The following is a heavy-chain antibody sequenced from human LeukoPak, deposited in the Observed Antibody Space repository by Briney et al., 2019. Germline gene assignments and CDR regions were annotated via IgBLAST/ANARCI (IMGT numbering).Heavy chain of an antibody. D-gene: IGHD1-14*01. CDR1: GYTFTGYY. CDR3: ARGGSRTSGFYYYYYGMDV. V-gene: IGHV1-2*02. CDR2: INPNSGGT. Sequence: ASVKVSCKASGYTFTGYYMHWVRQAPGQGLEWMGWINPNSGGTNYAQKFQGRVTMTRDTSISTAYMELSRLRSDGTAVYYCARGGSRTSGFYYYYYGMDVWGQGTTVTVSS. J-gene: IGHJ6*02.